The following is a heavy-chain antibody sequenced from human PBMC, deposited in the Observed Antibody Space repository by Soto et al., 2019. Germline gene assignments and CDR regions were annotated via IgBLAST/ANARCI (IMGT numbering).Heavy chain of an antibody. J-gene: IGHJ6*02. CDR2: IYLSGST. Sequence: QLQLQESGSGLVKPSQTLSLTCAVSGGSISSGGYSWSWIRQPPGKGLEWIGYIYLSGSTYYIPSLQSRVPISVDRSKNQFSLKLSSVTAADTAVYYCARDRNYYGMDVWGQGTTVTVSS. V-gene: IGHV4-30-2*01. CDR1: GGSISSGGYS. CDR3: ARDRNYYGMDV.